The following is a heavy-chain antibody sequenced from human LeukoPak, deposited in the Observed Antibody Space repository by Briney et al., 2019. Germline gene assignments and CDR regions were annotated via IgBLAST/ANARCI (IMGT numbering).Heavy chain of an antibody. CDR3: ARGEWSSSPFDS. CDR1: GFTFTTYW. J-gene: IGHJ4*02. CDR2: ISTSSNYI. D-gene: IGHD6-6*01. V-gene: IGHV3-21*01. Sequence: GGSLRLSCAASGFTFTTYWMGWVRQAPGKGLEWVSFISTSSNYIYYADSVKGRFTISRDNAKNSLYLQMNSLRAEDTAVYYCARGEWSSSPFDSWGQGTLVTVSS.